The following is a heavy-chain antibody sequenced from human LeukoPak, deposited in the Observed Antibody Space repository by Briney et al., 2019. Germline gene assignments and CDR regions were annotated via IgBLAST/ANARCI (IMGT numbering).Heavy chain of an antibody. D-gene: IGHD2-2*02. CDR2: IKQDGSEK. Sequence: GGSLRLSCAATGFSFSIYWMSWVRQAPGKGLEWVANIKQDGSEKYYGDSVKGRFSISRDNAKNSLYLQMNSLRAEDTAVYYCARAYCSSTSCYNWGQGTLVTVSS. V-gene: IGHV3-7*05. J-gene: IGHJ4*02. CDR1: GFSFSIYW. CDR3: ARAYCSSTSCYN.